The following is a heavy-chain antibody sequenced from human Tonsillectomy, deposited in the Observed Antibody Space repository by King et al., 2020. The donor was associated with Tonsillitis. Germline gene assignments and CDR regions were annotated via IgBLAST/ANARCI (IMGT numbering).Heavy chain of an antibody. CDR3: ARLRRCSCGSCYPPGFDP. CDR1: GGSVSGYY. CDR2: INHSGST. D-gene: IGHD2-15*01. V-gene: IGHV4-34*01. Sequence: VQLQQWGAGLLKPSETLSLTCAVYGGSVSGYYWSWIRQPPGKGLEWIGEINHSGSTNYNPSLKTRVTISVDTSKNQFSLKLSSVTAADTAVYYFARLRRCSCGSCYPPGFDPWGQGTLVTVSS. J-gene: IGHJ5*02.